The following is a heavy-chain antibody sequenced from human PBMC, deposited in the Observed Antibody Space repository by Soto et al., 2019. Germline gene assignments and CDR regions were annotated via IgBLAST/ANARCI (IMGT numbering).Heavy chain of an antibody. D-gene: IGHD1-7*01. V-gene: IGHV4-39*01. CDR3: ARHGNWNSAEDSKRDWFDP. CDR2: IYYSGST. J-gene: IGHJ5*02. Sequence: SETLSLTCTVSGGSISSSSYYWGWIRQPPGKGLEWIGSIYYSGSTYYNPSLKSRVTISVDTSKDQFSLKLSSVTAADTAVYYCARHGNWNSAEDSKRDWFDPWGQGTLVTVSS. CDR1: GGSISSSSYY.